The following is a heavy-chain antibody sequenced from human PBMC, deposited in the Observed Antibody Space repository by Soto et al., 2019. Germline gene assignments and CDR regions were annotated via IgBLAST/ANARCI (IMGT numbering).Heavy chain of an antibody. CDR2: IYPGDSHT. D-gene: IGHD3-22*01. Sequence: PGESLKISCKASGYRFTSYWIGWVRQMPGKGLEWVGIIYPGDSHTKYSPSFQGQVTISVDKSISTAYLQWSSLKASDTAMYYCARGLTYYNDSSGYDWGQGTLVTVSS. CDR1: GYRFTSYW. J-gene: IGHJ4*02. CDR3: ARGLTYYNDSSGYD. V-gene: IGHV5-51*01.